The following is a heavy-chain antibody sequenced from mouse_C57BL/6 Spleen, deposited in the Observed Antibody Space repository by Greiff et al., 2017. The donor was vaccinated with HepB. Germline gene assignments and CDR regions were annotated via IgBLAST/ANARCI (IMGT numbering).Heavy chain of an antibody. CDR2: IYPGDGDT. CDR3: VSYYGSSHVYFDV. Sequence: QVQLQQSGPELVKPGASVKISCKASGYAFSSSWMNWVKQRPGKGLEWIGRIYPGDGDTNYNGKFKGKATLTADKSSSTAYMQLSSLTSEDSAVYFCVSYYGSSHVYFDVWGTGTTVTVSS. V-gene: IGHV1-82*01. J-gene: IGHJ1*03. CDR1: GYAFSSSW. D-gene: IGHD1-1*01.